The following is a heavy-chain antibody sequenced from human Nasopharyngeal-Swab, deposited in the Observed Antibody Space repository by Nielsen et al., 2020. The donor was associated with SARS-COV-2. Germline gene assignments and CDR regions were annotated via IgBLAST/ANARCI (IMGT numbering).Heavy chain of an antibody. V-gene: IGHV4-39*01. J-gene: IGHJ5*02. Sequence: SERLSRTCSVAVGSFSSSRSYWGWIRQPPGKGLEWIGSIYYSGSTYYNPSLKSRVTISVDTSKNQFSLKLSSVTAADTAVYYCTQDVLLWFGELYGGNWFDPWGQGTLVTVSS. CDR2: IYYSGST. D-gene: IGHD3-10*01. CDR1: VGSFSSSRSY. CDR3: TQDVLLWFGELYGGNWFDP.